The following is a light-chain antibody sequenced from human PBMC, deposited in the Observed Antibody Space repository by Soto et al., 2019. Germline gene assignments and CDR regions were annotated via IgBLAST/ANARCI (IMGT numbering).Light chain of an antibody. Sequence: DIQMTQSPSTLSASVGDRVTITCRASQSISSWLAWYRQKPGKAPKLLIYDASSLESGVPSRFSGSGSGTDFTFTISSLQPEDIATYYCQQYDNLPLTFGGGTKVDIK. CDR3: QQYDNLPLT. CDR2: DAS. J-gene: IGKJ4*01. CDR1: QSISSW. V-gene: IGKV1-5*01.